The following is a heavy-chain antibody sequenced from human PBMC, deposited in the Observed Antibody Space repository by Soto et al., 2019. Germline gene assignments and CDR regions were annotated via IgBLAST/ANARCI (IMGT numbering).Heavy chain of an antibody. D-gene: IGHD3-22*01. CDR2: INSDGGST. V-gene: IGHV3-74*01. CDR3: ARDLLRAPPYYYDSSGSGY. CDR1: GFTFSSYW. Sequence: GGSLRLSCAASGFTFSSYWMHWVRQAPGKGLVWVSRINSDGGSTSYADSVKGRFTISRDNAKNTLYLQMNSLRAEDTAVYYCARDLLRAPPYYYDSSGSGYWGQGTLVTVSS. J-gene: IGHJ4*02.